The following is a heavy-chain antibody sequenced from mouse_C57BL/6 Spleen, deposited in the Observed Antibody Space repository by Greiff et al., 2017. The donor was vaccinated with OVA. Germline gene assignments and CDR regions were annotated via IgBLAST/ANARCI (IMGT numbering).Heavy chain of an antibody. CDR3: ARRTGDFDY. D-gene: IGHD1-1*02. Sequence: QVQLQQSGAELVKPGASVKLSCKASGYTFTSYWMQWVKQRPGQGLEWIGEIDPSDSYTNYNQKFKGKATLTVDTSSSTAYMQLSSLTSEDSAVYYCARRTGDFDYWGQGTTLTVSS. CDR1: GYTFTSYW. J-gene: IGHJ2*01. CDR2: IDPSDSYT. V-gene: IGHV1-50*01.